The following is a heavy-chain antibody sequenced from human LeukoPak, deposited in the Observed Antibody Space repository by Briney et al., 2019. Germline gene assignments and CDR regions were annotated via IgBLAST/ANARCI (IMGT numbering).Heavy chain of an antibody. Sequence: SETLSLTCTVSGGSISSYYWSWLRQPPGKGLEWIGYIYYSGSTNYNPSLKSRVTISVDTSKNQFSLKLSSVTAADTAVYYCARAVRLPDYYYGMDVGGQGTTVTVSS. D-gene: IGHD4-17*01. J-gene: IGHJ6*02. CDR3: ARAVRLPDYYYGMDV. CDR1: GGSISSYY. CDR2: IYYSGST. V-gene: IGHV4-59*01.